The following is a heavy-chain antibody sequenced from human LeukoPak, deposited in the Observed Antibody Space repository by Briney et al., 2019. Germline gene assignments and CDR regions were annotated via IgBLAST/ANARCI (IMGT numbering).Heavy chain of an antibody. J-gene: IGHJ5*02. CDR1: GGSISSYY. CDR3: ARVFTPINGYGSGSYSFLGSLDP. CDR2: IYTSGST. D-gene: IGHD3-10*01. V-gene: IGHV4-4*07. Sequence: SETLSLTCTVSGGSISSYYWSWIRRPAGKGLEWIGRIYTSGSTNYNPSLKSRVTMSVDTSKNQFSLKLSSVTAADTAVYYCARVFTPINGYGSGSYSFLGSLDPWGQGTLVTVSS.